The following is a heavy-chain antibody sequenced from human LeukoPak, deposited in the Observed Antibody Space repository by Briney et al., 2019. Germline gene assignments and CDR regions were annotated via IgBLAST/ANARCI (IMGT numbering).Heavy chain of an antibody. CDR3: VRRAYSSLYLWFDP. CDR2: GDYSGST. CDR1: SDFFSSVTDY. Sequence: PSETLSLTCTVSSDFFSSVTDYWAWIRQPPGKGLEWIASGDYSGSTYYNPSLKSRVTISVDTSKNQFSLKLSSVTAADTAVYYCVRRAYSSLYLWFDPWGQGTLVTVSS. D-gene: IGHD6-13*01. J-gene: IGHJ5*02. V-gene: IGHV4-39*07.